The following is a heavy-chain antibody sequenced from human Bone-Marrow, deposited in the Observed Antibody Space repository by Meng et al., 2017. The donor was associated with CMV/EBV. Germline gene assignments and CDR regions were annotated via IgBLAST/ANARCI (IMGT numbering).Heavy chain of an antibody. CDR3: ARVWGIAVAGTGY. V-gene: IGHV1-2*02. Sequence: ASVKVSCKASGYTFTGYYMHWVRQAPGQGLEWMGWINPNSGGTNYAQKFQGRVTMTRDTSISTAYMELSRLRSDDTAVYYCARVWGIAVAGTGYWGQGPLVTVSS. CDR1: GYTFTGYY. J-gene: IGHJ4*02. CDR2: INPNSGGT. D-gene: IGHD6-19*01.